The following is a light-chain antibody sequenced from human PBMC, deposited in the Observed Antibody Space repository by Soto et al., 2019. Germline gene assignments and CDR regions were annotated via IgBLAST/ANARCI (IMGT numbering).Light chain of an antibody. V-gene: IGKV3-15*01. J-gene: IGKJ1*01. CDR3: QHYNNWPPWT. Sequence: EIVMTQSPATLSVSPGERATLSCRASQSISSNLAWYQQKPGQAPRLLIYGASTRATGIPARFSGRGSGTEFTLPISSLQSEDFAVYYCQHYNNWPPWTFGQGPKVEI. CDR2: GAS. CDR1: QSISSN.